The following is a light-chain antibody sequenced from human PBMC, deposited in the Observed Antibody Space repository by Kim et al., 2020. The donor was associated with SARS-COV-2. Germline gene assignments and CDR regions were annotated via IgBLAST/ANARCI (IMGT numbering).Light chain of an antibody. CDR1: SLRSYY. CDR3: NSRDSSGNLYG. J-gene: IGLJ1*01. V-gene: IGLV3-19*01. Sequence: SSELTQDPAVSVALGQTVRITCQGDSLRSYYSSWYQQKPGQSPVLVIYGKNNRPSGIPDRFSGSSSGNTASLTITGAQAEDEADYYCNSRDSSGNLYGFG. CDR2: GKN.